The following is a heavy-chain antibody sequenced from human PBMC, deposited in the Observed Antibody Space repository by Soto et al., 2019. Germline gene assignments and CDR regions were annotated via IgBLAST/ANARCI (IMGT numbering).Heavy chain of an antibody. V-gene: IGHV1-18*01. CDR3: ALAGRAIAVALFDS. Sequence: QVQLVQSGAEVKKPGASVKVSCKASGFTFTRYGFSWVRQAPGEGLEWMGWVSAYNVYTTYAQKLQGRVTMTTDTSTSRAYKELRSLRYYDTAGYYCALAGRAIAVALFDSWGQGTLVTVSS. D-gene: IGHD6-19*01. CDR2: VSAYNVYT. J-gene: IGHJ4*02. CDR1: GFTFTRYG.